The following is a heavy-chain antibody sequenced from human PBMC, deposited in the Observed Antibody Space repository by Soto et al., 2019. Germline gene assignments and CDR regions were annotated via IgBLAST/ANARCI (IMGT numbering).Heavy chain of an antibody. Sequence: ASVKVSCKASGYTFTSYGMSWVRQAPGQGLEWMGWISAYNGNTNYAQKLQGRVTMTTDTSTSTAYMELRSLRSDDTAVYYCARDHLDYDYIWGSYLQPNYYFDYWGQGTLVTVSS. V-gene: IGHV1-18*01. CDR2: ISAYNGNT. J-gene: IGHJ4*02. CDR1: GYTFTSYG. D-gene: IGHD3-16*02. CDR3: ARDHLDYDYIWGSYLQPNYYFDY.